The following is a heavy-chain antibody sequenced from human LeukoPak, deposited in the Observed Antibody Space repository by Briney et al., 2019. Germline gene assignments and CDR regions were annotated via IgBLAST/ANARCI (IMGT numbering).Heavy chain of an antibody. CDR2: IHNDGSGT. V-gene: IGHV3-74*01. CDR1: GFTLYTFGSYW. D-gene: IGHD3-10*01. J-gene: IGHJ6*02. CDR3: VRGGFGHAMDV. Sequence: GGSLRLSCAASGFTLYTFGSYWMHWVRQAPGKGLVWVSVIHNDGSGTNYADSLKGRTTISRDNAKNTLYLQMTSLGAEDTGVYYCVRGGFGHAMDVWGQGTTVIVSS.